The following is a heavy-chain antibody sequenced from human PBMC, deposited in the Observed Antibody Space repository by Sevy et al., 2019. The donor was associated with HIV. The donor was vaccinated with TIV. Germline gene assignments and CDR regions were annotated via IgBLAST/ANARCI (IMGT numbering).Heavy chain of an antibody. Sequence: GGSLRLSCAASGFTFSNYAMSWVRQAPGKGLEWVSGVGSGGSTYYADSLKGRFTISRDNSKNTLYLQMNSLRAEDTAVSYCAKGGGIAARLPYYYGMDVWGQGTTVTVSS. D-gene: IGHD6-6*01. J-gene: IGHJ6*02. V-gene: IGHV3-23*01. CDR3: AKGGGIAARLPYYYGMDV. CDR2: VGSGGST. CDR1: GFTFSNYA.